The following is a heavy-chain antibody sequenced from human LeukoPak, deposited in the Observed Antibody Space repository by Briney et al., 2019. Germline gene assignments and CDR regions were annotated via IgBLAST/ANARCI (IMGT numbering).Heavy chain of an antibody. CDR1: GLTFRSCA. CDR3: AKDFTVVVPTAVALFDY. D-gene: IGHD2-2*01. Sequence: GGSLRLSCAASGLTFRSCAMSWVRQAPGKRLEWVSGISGSGDRTYYADSVKGRFTISRDNSKNTLYLQMNTLRAEDTAVYYCAKDFTVVVPTAVALFDYWGQGTLVTVSS. V-gene: IGHV3-23*01. J-gene: IGHJ4*02. CDR2: ISGSGDRT.